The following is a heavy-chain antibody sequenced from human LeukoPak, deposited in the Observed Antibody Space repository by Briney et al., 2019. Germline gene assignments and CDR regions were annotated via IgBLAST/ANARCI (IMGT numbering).Heavy chain of an antibody. CDR1: GYTFTSYG. V-gene: IGHV1-2*02. CDR2: INPNSGGT. D-gene: IGHD2-2*01. Sequence: ASVKVSCKASGYTFTSYGISWVRQAPGQGLEWMGWINPNSGGTNYAQKFQGRVTMTRDTSISTAYMELSRLRSDDTAVYYCVSFPYFDLWGRGTLVTVSS. CDR3: VSFPYFDL. J-gene: IGHJ2*01.